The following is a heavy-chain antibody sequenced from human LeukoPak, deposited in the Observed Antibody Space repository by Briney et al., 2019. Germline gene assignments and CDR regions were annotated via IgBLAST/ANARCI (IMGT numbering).Heavy chain of an antibody. Sequence: SETLCLTSAVSVSSMKDDYWRGGRQTPGKGLEWIGHVHHSFSSNFSPSLKRRVTMSMDTSKSQFSLRGASVTAADPAVYYPACHSVLGRTLDCWGQGTPVTVSS. V-gene: IGHV4-59*01. J-gene: IGHJ4*02. CDR2: VHHSFSS. CDR3: ACHSVLGRTLDC. D-gene: IGHD1-14*01. CDR1: VSSMKDDY.